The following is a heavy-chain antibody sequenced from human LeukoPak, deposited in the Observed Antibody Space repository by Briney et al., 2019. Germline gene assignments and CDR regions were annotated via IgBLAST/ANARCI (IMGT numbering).Heavy chain of an antibody. CDR2: ISWDGGTT. CDR3: AKDFYRGDSLDR. V-gene: IGHV3-43*01. Sequence: GGSLRLSCAASGSTFDDYTMHWVRQVPGKGLEWVSLISWDGGTTYYADSVKGRFTISRDNSKNSLYLQMNSLRTEDTALYYCAKDFYRGDSLDRWGQGTLVTVSS. CDR1: GSTFDDYT. D-gene: IGHD2-21*02. J-gene: IGHJ5*02.